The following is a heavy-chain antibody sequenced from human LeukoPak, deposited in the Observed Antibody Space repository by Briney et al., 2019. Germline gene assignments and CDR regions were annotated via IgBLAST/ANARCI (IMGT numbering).Heavy chain of an antibody. CDR3: ARGVFATGWYPDNFDY. CDR2: VNQAGSDK. Sequence: GGSLRLSCAASGFDFSSYWMSWVRQAPGKGLEWVANVNQAGSDKYYMDSVKGRFTISRGNAENSVFLQMDSLRAEDTAVYYCARGVFATGWYPDNFDYWGQGSLVTVSS. V-gene: IGHV3-7*01. CDR1: GFDFSSYW. D-gene: IGHD6-19*01. J-gene: IGHJ4*02.